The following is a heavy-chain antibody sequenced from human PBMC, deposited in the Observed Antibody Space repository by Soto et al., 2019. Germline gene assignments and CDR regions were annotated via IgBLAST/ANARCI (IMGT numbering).Heavy chain of an antibody. CDR2: INAGNGNT. Sequence: ASVKVSCKASGYTFTSYAMHWVRQAPGQRLEWMGWINAGNGNTKYSQKFQGRVTITRDTSASTAYMELSSLRSEDTTVYYCARGGSSSSWPNAFDIWGQGTMVTVSS. D-gene: IGHD6-13*01. CDR1: GYTFTSYA. V-gene: IGHV1-3*01. CDR3: ARGGSSSSWPNAFDI. J-gene: IGHJ3*02.